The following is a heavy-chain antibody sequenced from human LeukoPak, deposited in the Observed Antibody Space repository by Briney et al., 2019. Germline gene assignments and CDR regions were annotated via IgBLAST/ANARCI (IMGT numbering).Heavy chain of an antibody. CDR2: INYGGST. D-gene: IGHD6-19*01. V-gene: IGHV4-34*01. J-gene: IGHJ3*01. CDR1: EKSFSAYY. CDR3: ARGFPPGSGSRGSHAFDV. Sequence: PSETPSLTCAVSEKSFSAYYWNWIRQSPGKGLEWNGEINYGGSTKYTPSLEGRGTILIDTSKNQFSLKLTSVTAADTAVYYCARGFPPGSGSRGSHAFDVWGQGTMVTVSS.